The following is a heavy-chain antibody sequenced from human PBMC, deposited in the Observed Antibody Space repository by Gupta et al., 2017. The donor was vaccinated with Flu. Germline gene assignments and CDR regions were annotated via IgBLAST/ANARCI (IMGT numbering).Heavy chain of an antibody. CDR3: ATDSSGGITFDI. CDR1: GFIFSDAY. Sequence: EVQLVESGGGLVKPGGSLTLSCAASGFIFSDAYMNWVRQAPGKGLEWVGRVKSHTDGGTTDYAAPVKGRFTISRDDSRNTLFLQMRSLKTEDTAVYFCATDSSGGITFDIWGLGTMVTVSS. J-gene: IGHJ3*02. D-gene: IGHD3-16*01. CDR2: VKSHTDGGTT. V-gene: IGHV3-15*01.